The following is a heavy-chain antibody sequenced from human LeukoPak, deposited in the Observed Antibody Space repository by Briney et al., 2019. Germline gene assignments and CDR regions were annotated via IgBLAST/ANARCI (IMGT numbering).Heavy chain of an antibody. Sequence: ASVKVSCKASGYTFTGYYMHWVRQAPGQGLEWMGWINPNSGGTNYAQKFQGRVTMTRDTSISTAYMELSGLRSDDTAVYYCARVRSTVRYTPPYYYYYGMDVWGQGTTVTVSS. CDR1: GYTFTGYY. J-gene: IGHJ6*02. CDR3: ARVRSTVRYTPPYYYYYGMDV. V-gene: IGHV1-2*02. D-gene: IGHD1-1*01. CDR2: INPNSGGT.